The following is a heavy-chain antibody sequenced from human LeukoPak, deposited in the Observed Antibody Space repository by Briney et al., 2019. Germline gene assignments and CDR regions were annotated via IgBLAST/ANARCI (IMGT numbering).Heavy chain of an antibody. CDR1: GFTFSSYA. CDR2: ISGSGGST. D-gene: IGHD3-10*01. V-gene: IGHV3-23*01. J-gene: IGHJ4*02. Sequence: PGGSLRLSCAASGFTFSSYAMSWVRQAPGKGLEWVSAISGSGGSTYYADSVKGRFTIPRENSKNTLYLQMNSLRAEDTAVYYCAKGSRWFGEFPPPHFDYWGQGTLVTVSS. CDR3: AKGSRWFGEFPPPHFDY.